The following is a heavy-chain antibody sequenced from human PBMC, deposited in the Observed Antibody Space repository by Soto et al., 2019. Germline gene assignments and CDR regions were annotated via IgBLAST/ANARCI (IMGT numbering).Heavy chain of an antibody. Sequence: PGGSLRLSCAASGFTFRGSAMHWVRQASGKGLEWVGRIRSKANSYATAYAASVKGRFTISRDDSKNTAYLQMNSLKTEDTAVYYCTNLLWFGELKEYYYGMDVWGQGTTVTVSS. CDR1: GFTFRGSA. CDR3: TNLLWFGELKEYYYGMDV. D-gene: IGHD3-10*01. J-gene: IGHJ6*02. V-gene: IGHV3-73*01. CDR2: IRSKANSYAT.